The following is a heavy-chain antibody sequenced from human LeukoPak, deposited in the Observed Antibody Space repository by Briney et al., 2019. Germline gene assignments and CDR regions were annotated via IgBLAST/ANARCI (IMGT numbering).Heavy chain of an antibody. J-gene: IGHJ4*02. CDR3: AKDIQGYGDYHRVFDY. D-gene: IGHD4-17*01. V-gene: IGHV3-23*01. CDR1: GFTFSSYA. CDR2: ISGSGIST. Sequence: GGSLRLSCAASGFTFSSYAMSWVRQAPGKGLEWVSVISGSGISTYYADSVKGRFTISRDNSKNTLYLQMNSLRAEDTAVYYCAKDIQGYGDYHRVFDYWGQGTLVTVSS.